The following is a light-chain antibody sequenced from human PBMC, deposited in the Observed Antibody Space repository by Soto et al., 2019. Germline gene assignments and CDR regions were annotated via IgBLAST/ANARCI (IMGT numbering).Light chain of an antibody. CDR1: QSVSSSY. Sequence: EIVLTQSPGPLSLSPGERATLSCRASQSVSSSYLAWYQQKPGQAPMLLIYGASSRATGIPDRFSGSGSGTDCTLTISRLEPEDFAGYYCQPYGRLPPYTFGQGTKLEIK. CDR2: GAS. V-gene: IGKV3-20*01. J-gene: IGKJ2*01. CDR3: QPYGRLPPYT.